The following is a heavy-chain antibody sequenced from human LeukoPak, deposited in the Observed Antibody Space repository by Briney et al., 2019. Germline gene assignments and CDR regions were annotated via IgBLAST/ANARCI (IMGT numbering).Heavy chain of an antibody. Sequence: SQTLSLTCAISGDSVSNNIATWNRVRQSPSRGLEWLGRTYYRSRWGNDYAISVKGRITISPDTSRNQFSLQLNSVTPEDTAVYYCVRDSDDYYWALDFWGQGTPVTVSS. CDR1: GDSVSNNIAT. D-gene: IGHD3-10*01. J-gene: IGHJ4*02. CDR3: VRDSDDYYWALDF. V-gene: IGHV6-1*01. CDR2: TYYRSRWGN.